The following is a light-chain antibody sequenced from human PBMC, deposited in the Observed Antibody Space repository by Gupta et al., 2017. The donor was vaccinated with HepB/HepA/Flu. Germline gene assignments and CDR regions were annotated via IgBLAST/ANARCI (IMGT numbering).Light chain of an antibody. CDR1: SSDVGGYNY. CDR3: SSYTSSSTLV. V-gene: IGLV2-14*03. CDR2: DVS. J-gene: IGLJ2*01. Sequence: QSALTQPASVSGSPGQSITISCTGTSSDVGGYNYVSWYQQHPGKAPKLMIYDVSNRPSGVSNRFSGAKSGNKASLTISGLQAEDEADYDCSSYTSSSTLVFGGGTKLTVL.